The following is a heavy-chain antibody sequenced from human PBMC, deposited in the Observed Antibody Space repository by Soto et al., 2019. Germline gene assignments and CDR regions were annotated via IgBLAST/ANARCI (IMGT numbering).Heavy chain of an antibody. Sequence: GGSLRLSCTASGFTFSSYAMTWVRHAPGKGLEWVSSISGSGGATYYADSVKGRFTISRDDSKNTLFLQMDSLRAEDTALYYCAKAGRPFYDLWSENRFDPWGQGTLVTVSS. CDR2: ISGSGGAT. CDR1: GFTFSSYA. V-gene: IGHV3-23*01. D-gene: IGHD3-3*01. J-gene: IGHJ5*02. CDR3: AKAGRPFYDLWSENRFDP.